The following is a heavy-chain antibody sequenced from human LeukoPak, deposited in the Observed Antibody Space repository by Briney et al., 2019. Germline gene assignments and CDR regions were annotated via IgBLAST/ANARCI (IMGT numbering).Heavy chain of an antibody. CDR3: VRDDGHHWFDF. V-gene: IGHV3-11*01. Sequence: GGSLRLSCGASGFIFSDYYMSWIRQTPGKGLEWISYISSSGTPKYYADSVKGRFTISRDNAKKSLFLQMNSLRDEDTAVYYCVRDDGHHWFDFWGQGTLVTVSS. J-gene: IGHJ4*02. CDR2: ISSSGTPK. CDR1: GFIFSDYY. D-gene: IGHD1-1*01.